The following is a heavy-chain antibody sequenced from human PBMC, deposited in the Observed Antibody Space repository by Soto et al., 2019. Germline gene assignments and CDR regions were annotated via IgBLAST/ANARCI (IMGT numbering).Heavy chain of an antibody. CDR1: GYTFTSYY. D-gene: IGHD2-15*01. CDR3: ARGYCSGGSCYGIDN. CDR2: INPGGST. Sequence: ASVKVSCKASGYTFTSYYMHWVRQAPGQGLEWMGIINPGGSTSYAQKFQGRVTMTRDTSTSTVYMELSSLRSEDTAVYYCARGYCSGGSCYGIDNWGQGTQVTVSS. J-gene: IGHJ4*02. V-gene: IGHV1-46*01.